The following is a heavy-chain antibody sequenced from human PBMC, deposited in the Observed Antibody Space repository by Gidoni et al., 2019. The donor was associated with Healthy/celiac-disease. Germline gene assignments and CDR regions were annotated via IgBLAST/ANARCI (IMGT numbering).Heavy chain of an antibody. CDR2: IYYSGST. D-gene: IGHD5-18*01. CDR1: GGSITSSSYY. CDR3: ARYSVVPGAFDI. J-gene: IGHJ3*02. V-gene: IGHV4-39*01. Sequence: QLQLQESGPGLVKPSETLSLTCTVSGGSITSSSYYWGWIRQPPGKGLEWIGSIYYSGSTYYNPSLKSRVTISVDTSKNQFSLKLSSVTAADTAVYYCARYSVVPGAFDIWGQGTMVTVSS.